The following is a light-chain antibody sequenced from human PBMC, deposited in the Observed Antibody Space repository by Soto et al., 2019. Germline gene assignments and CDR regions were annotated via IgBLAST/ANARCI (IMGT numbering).Light chain of an antibody. J-gene: IGKJ1*01. V-gene: IGKV1-5*03. CDR1: QTISSW. Sequence: IQMTHAPSTLSGPVVYRVTITLLASQTISSWLAWYQQKPGKAPKLLIYKASTLKSGVPSRFSGSGSGTEFTLTIGSLQSEDFAEYHCQQYNNWPQTFGQGTKVDIK. CDR3: QQYNNWPQT. CDR2: KAS.